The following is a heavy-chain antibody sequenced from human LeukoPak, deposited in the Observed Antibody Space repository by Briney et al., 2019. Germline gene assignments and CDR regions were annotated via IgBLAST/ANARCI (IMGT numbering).Heavy chain of an antibody. CDR1: GYTFTSYD. CDR3: ARRGSAVAAFYYYYYMDV. CDR2: MNPNSGNT. D-gene: IGHD6-19*01. J-gene: IGHJ6*03. V-gene: IGHV1-8*01. Sequence: ASVKVSCKASGYTFTSYDINWVRRATGQGLEWMGWMNPNSGNTGYAQKFQGRVTMTRNTSISTAYMELSSLRSEDTAVYYCARRGSAVAAFYYYYYMDVWGKGTTVTVSS.